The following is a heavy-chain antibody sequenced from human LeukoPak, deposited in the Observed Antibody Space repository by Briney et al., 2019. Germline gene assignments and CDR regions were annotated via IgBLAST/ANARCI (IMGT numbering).Heavy chain of an antibody. CDR1: GGSTGSYY. Sequence: SETLSLTCTVSGGSTGSYYWSWIRQPPGKGLEWIGNIFYSGSTTYNPSLKSRVTISVDTSKNQFSLKLRSVTAADTAVYYCARDRYCSGGSCLPGAFDIWGQGTVVTVSS. J-gene: IGHJ3*02. V-gene: IGHV4-59*01. CDR2: IFYSGST. D-gene: IGHD2-15*01. CDR3: ARDRYCSGGSCLPGAFDI.